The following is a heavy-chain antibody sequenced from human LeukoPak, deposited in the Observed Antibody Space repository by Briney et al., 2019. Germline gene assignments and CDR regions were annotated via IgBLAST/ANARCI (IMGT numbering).Heavy chain of an antibody. J-gene: IGHJ4*02. V-gene: IGHV4-34*01. CDR1: GGSFSGYY. CDR3: ARGRGVVTAAIDY. D-gene: IGHD2-21*02. CDR2: INHSGST. Sequence: PSETLSLTCAVYGGSFSGYYWSWIRQPPGKGLEWIGEINHSGSTNYNPSLKSRVTISVDTSKNQFSLKLSSVTAADTAMYYCARGRGVVTAAIDYWGQGTLVTVSP.